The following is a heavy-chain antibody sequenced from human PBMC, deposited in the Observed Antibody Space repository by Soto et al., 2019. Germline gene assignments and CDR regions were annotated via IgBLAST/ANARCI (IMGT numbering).Heavy chain of an antibody. CDR1: GYSFAVYW. CDR2: IDPSDSQT. V-gene: IGHV5-10-1*01. J-gene: IGHJ4*02. D-gene: IGHD3-22*01. CDR3: ARQIYDSDTGPNFQYYFDS. Sequence: GESLKISCNGSGYSFAVYWITWVLQKPGKGLDWMGRIDPSDSQTYYSPSFRGHVTISGTKSITTVFLQWSSLRASDTAMYYCARQIYDSDTGPNFQYYFDSWGQGTPVTVSS.